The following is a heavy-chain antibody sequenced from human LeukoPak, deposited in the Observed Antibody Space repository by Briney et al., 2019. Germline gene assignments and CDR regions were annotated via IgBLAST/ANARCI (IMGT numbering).Heavy chain of an antibody. CDR2: ISSSGNNI. CDR3: STAKFDN. CDR1: GFALSSYS. J-gene: IGHJ4*02. V-gene: IGHV3-48*01. Sequence: PGGSLRVSCAASGFALSSYSINWVRQTPGKGLEWLSHISSSGNNIYYAGSVRGRFTISRDNAKNSLYLQMNNLRAEDTAVYYCSTAKFDNWGQGTLVTVSS.